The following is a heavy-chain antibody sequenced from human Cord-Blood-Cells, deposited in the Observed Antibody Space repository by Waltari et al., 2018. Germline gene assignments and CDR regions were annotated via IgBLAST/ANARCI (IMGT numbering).Heavy chain of an antibody. Sequence: QVQLVQSGDEVKKPGASVKVTCKVSGYTLTELSMHWVRQAPGKGLVWMGGCDPEDGETIYAHKVQGKVTMNEDTATDTADMELSSLRSEHTAVYYGATGGYSSSSFEEYYYYYMDVWGKGTTVTVSS. V-gene: IGHV1-24*01. D-gene: IGHD6-6*01. CDR2: CDPEDGET. J-gene: IGHJ6*03. CDR1: GYTLTELS. CDR3: ATGGYSSSSFEEYYYYYMDV.